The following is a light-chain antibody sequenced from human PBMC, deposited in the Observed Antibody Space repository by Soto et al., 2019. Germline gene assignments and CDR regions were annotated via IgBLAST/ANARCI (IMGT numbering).Light chain of an antibody. CDR3: QSYDSSLSVHVV. CDR1: SSNIGAGYD. Sequence: QSVLTQPPSVSGAPGQRVTISCTGSSSNIGAGYDVHWYQQLPGTAPKLLIYGNSNRPSGVPDRFSGSKSGTSASLAITGLQAEDXXDYYCQSYDSSLSVHVVFGGGTKLTVL. V-gene: IGLV1-40*01. J-gene: IGLJ2*01. CDR2: GNS.